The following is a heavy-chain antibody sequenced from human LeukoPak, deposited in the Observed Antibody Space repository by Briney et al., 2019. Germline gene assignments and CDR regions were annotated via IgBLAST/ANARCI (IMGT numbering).Heavy chain of an antibody. D-gene: IGHD3-10*01. CDR1: GFTFDDYG. CDR2: INWNGGST. Sequence: PGGSLRLSCAASGFTFDDYGMSWVRQAPGKGLEWVSGINWNGGSTGYADSVRGRFTISRDNAKNSLYLQMNSLRADDTAVYYCVKDRVDGSGSQFDSWGQGSLVIVSS. CDR3: VKDRVDGSGSQFDS. J-gene: IGHJ4*02. V-gene: IGHV3-20*04.